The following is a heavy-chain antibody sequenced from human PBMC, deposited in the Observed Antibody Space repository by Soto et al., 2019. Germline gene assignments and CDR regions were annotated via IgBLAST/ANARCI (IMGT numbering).Heavy chain of an antibody. Sequence: QLQLQESGPGLVKPSETLSLTCSVSGDSINSDNYYWGWIRQPPGKGLEWIGSLYYRGNTYYNPSRKTRVTISLDKAKSQFSLKLNSVTAADSAVYFCARLEGLATISYYCDYGGQGTLVTVSS. V-gene: IGHV4-39*01. J-gene: IGHJ4*02. D-gene: IGHD3-9*01. CDR3: ARLEGLATISYYCDY. CDR2: LYYRGNT. CDR1: GDSINSDNYY.